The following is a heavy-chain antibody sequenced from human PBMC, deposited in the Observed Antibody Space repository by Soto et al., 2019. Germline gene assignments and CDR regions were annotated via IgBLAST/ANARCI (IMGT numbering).Heavy chain of an antibody. D-gene: IGHD2-21*01. CDR1: GVTFSTSG. CDR3: ARVSPSICGGGNCYRLDSYFDS. CDR2: IIPLFGTP. J-gene: IGHJ4*03. V-gene: IGHV1-69*01. Sequence: QVQLVQSGAEVKKPGSSLKVSCKTSGVTFSTSGISWVRQGPGQGLEWMGGIIPLFGTPKYARKFQGGVSITAYDSATTTYLELSGLSSDATAIYSCARVSPSICGGGNCYRLDSYFDSWGQGSQVVVSS.